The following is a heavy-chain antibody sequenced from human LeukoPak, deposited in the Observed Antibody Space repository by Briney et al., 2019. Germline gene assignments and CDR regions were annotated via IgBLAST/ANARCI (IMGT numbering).Heavy chain of an antibody. CDR1: DGSIISYY. CDR3: AKGGRGTVDY. CDR2: IYYNGST. J-gene: IGHJ4*02. V-gene: IGHV4-59*01. Sequence: SETLSLTCTVSDGSIISYYWGWIRQPPGKGLEWIGYIYYNGSTNYNPSLRCRVTILVDTSKNQFSLKLSSVTAADTAVYYCAKGGRGTVDYWGQGTLVTVSS. D-gene: IGHD3-16*01.